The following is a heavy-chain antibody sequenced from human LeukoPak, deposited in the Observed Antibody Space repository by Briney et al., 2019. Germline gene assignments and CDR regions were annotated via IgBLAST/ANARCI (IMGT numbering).Heavy chain of an antibody. D-gene: IGHD2-8*01. CDR3: AGGTTNTKGAFDM. Sequence: ASVKVSCKASGYTFTNYYIHWVRQAPGQGLEWMGIINPSGSSTSYAQKFQGRDTMTRDTSTSTVYMELSSQRSEDTAAYYCAGGTTNTKGAFDMWGQGTMVTVSS. CDR2: INPSGSST. J-gene: IGHJ3*02. CDR1: GYTFTNYY. V-gene: IGHV1-46*01.